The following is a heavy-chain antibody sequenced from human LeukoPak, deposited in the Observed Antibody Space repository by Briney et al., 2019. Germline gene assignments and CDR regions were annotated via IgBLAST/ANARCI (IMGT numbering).Heavy chain of an antibody. Sequence: ASVNVSCKASGYTFTDYYMHWVRQAPGRELEWMGWINPNSGGTNYAQKFQGRVTMTRDTSISTAYMELSRLRSDDTAVYFCTRGGYSSSWYHSETRGLDMWGQGTMVTVSS. CDR2: INPNSGGT. V-gene: IGHV1-2*02. J-gene: IGHJ3*02. D-gene: IGHD6-13*01. CDR1: GYTFTDYY. CDR3: TRGGYSSSWYHSETRGLDM.